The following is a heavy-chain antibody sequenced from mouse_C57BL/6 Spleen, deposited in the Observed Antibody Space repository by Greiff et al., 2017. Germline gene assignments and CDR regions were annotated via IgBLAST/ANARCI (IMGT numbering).Heavy chain of an antibody. Sequence: VQRVESGPGLVAPSQSLSITCTVSGFSLTSYAISWVRQPPGKGLEWLGVIWTGGGTTYNSALKSRLSISKDNSKSQVFLKMNSLQTDDTARYYCARNLGGYYGWLAYWGQGTLVTVSA. CDR1: GFSLTSYA. V-gene: IGHV2-9-1*01. J-gene: IGHJ3*01. CDR2: IWTGGGT. CDR3: ARNLGGYYGWLAY. D-gene: IGHD1-1*01.